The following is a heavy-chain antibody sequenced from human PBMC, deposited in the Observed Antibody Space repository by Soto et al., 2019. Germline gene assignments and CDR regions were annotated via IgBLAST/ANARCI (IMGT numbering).Heavy chain of an antibody. CDR3: ARNEGHSYAYCFDY. CDR2: ISSAGGNI. J-gene: IGHJ4*02. V-gene: IGHV3-48*03. D-gene: IGHD5-18*01. Sequence: LRLSCAASGFTFISYEMNWVRQAPGKGLEWVSYISSAGGNIYYADSVKGRFTISRDNAKNSLYLQMNSLRAEDTAVYYCARNEGHSYAYCFDYWGQGTLVTVSS. CDR1: GFTFISYE.